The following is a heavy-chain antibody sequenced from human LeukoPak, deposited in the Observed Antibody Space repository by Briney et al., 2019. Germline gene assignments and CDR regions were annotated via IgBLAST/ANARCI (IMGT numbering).Heavy chain of an antibody. J-gene: IGHJ5*02. CDR2: IYYSGST. CDR3: AAQDVNWFDP. V-gene: IGHV4-31*03. D-gene: IGHD2-15*01. CDR1: GGSISSGGYY. Sequence: SEALSLTCTVSGGSISSGGYYWSWIRQHPGKGLEWIGYIYYSGSTYYNPSLKSRVTISVDTSKNQFSLKLSSVTAADTAVYYCAAQDVNWFDPWGQGTLVTVSS.